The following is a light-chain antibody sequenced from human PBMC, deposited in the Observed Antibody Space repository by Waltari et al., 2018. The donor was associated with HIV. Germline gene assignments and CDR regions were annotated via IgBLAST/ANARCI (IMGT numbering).Light chain of an antibody. CDR2: EVI. V-gene: IGLV2-14*01. CDR1: SGAVGVSSL. J-gene: IGLJ3*02. Sequence: HSALTQPASVSASPGQSITISCTGTSGAVGVSSLVSWYHPRPGKVPRVLIYEVISRPSVVSNRFSGSNSGNTASLSISGLQAEDEADYYCAPYTSNDTLVFGGGTKVTVL. CDR3: APYTSNDTLV.